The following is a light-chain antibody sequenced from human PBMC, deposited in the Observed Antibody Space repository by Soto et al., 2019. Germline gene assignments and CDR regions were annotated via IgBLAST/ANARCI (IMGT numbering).Light chain of an antibody. CDR2: DVS. J-gene: IGLJ1*01. Sequence: QSALTQPASVSGSPGQSITISCAGTSGDVGGYSYVSWYQQRPGKAPKLIISDVSNRPSGVSDRFSASKSGNTASLTISGLQTEDEADYYCISYTSSITYVFGTGTKLTVL. CDR3: ISYTSSITYV. V-gene: IGLV2-14*03. CDR1: SGDVGGYSY.